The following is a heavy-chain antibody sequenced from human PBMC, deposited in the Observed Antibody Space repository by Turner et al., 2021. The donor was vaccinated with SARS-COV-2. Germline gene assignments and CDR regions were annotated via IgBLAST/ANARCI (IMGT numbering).Heavy chain of an antibody. V-gene: IGHV3-66*01. CDR2: IYSGGTT. J-gene: IGHJ4*02. CDR3: ARGEIRGVTGDY. CDR1: GFTVSNNY. Sequence: EVQLVQSGGGLVQPGGSVRLSCTASGFTVSNNYMSWVRQGPGKGLEWVSLIYSGGTTKYEDSVKGRFTISRDNSKNTLYLQMNSLRAEDTAVYYCARGEIRGVTGDYWGRGTLVTVSS. D-gene: IGHD3-10*01.